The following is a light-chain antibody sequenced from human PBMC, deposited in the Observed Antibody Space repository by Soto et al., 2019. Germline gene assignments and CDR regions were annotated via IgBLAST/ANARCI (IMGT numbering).Light chain of an antibody. CDR1: QSVSSNF. V-gene: IGKV3-20*01. CDR2: DAS. J-gene: IGKJ1*01. CDR3: QQYGESPWT. Sequence: EIVLTQSPGTVSLSPGERVTLSCRASQSVSSNFVAWYLHKPDQAPRLLMYDASTRATGIPDKFSGAGSGTNFPLTISRLEPEDFAMYYCQQYGESPWTFGQGTKLE.